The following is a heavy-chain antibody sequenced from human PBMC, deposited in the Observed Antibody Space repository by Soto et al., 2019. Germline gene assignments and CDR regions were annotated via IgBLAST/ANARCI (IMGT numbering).Heavy chain of an antibody. CDR3: AREGVSSSWYNYYGMDV. V-gene: IGHV4-59*01. Sequence: QVQLQESGPGLVKPSETLSLTCTVSGGSISSYDWRWIRQPPGKGLEWIGYIYYSGSTNYNPSLKSRVTISVDTSKNQFSLKLSSVTAADTAVYYCAREGVSSSWYNYYGMDVWGQGTTVTVSS. J-gene: IGHJ6*02. D-gene: IGHD6-13*01. CDR1: GGSISSYD. CDR2: IYYSGST.